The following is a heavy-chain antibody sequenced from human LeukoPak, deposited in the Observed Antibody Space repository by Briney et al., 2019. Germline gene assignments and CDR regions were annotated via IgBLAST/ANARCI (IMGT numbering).Heavy chain of an antibody. J-gene: IGHJ6*03. V-gene: IGHV3-74*01. D-gene: IGHD3-3*01. CDR2: INTDGSST. CDR3: ARGGDAITIFGVVNPYYYYYYMDV. Sequence: PGGSLRLSCAASGLTFSSYWMHWVRQAPGKGLVWVSRINTDGSSTSYADSVKGRFTISRDNAKNTLYLQMSSLRAEDTAVYYCARGGDAITIFGVVNPYYYYYYMDVWGKGTTVTVSS. CDR1: GLTFSSYW.